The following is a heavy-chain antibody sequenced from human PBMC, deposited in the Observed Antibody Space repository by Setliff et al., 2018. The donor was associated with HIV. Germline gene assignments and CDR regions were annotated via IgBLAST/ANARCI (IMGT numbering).Heavy chain of an antibody. CDR2: IYYSGST. CDR1: GGSISSHY. CDR3: ARTTDSSGYYLISSYYYYYYMDV. V-gene: IGHV4-59*11. Sequence: SETLSLTCTVSGGSISSHYWSWIRQPPGKGLEWIGYIYYSGSTNYNPSLKSRVTISVDTSKNQFSLKLSSVTAADTAVYYCARTTDSSGYYLISSYYYYYYMDVWGKGTTVTVSS. D-gene: IGHD3-22*01. J-gene: IGHJ6*03.